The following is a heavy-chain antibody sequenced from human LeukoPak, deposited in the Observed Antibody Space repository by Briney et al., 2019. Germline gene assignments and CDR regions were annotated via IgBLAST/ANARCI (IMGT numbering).Heavy chain of an antibody. CDR1: GGSINSNNYY. Sequence: SETLSLTCTVSGGSINSNNYYWGWIRQPPGKGLEWIGSIYSSGSAYYNPSLKSRVTMSVDTSKNQFSLRLSSVTAADTAVYYCARDHSSSWPAFDIWGQGTMVTVSS. CDR3: ARDHSSSWPAFDI. D-gene: IGHD6-13*01. J-gene: IGHJ3*02. V-gene: IGHV4-39*02. CDR2: IYSSGSA.